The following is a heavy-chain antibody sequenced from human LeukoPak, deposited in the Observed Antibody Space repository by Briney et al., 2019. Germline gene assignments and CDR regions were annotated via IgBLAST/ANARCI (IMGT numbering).Heavy chain of an antibody. Sequence: GGSLRLSCAASGFTFSNYAMHWVRQAPGKGLEWVAVISYDGSNEYYADSVKGRFTISRDNSKNTLYLQMNSLRAEDTAVYYCAKGSSSIAARRAREWFDPWGQGTLVTVSS. CDR2: ISYDGSNE. J-gene: IGHJ5*02. D-gene: IGHD6-6*01. CDR3: AKGSSSIAARRAREWFDP. CDR1: GFTFSNYA. V-gene: IGHV3-30-3*01.